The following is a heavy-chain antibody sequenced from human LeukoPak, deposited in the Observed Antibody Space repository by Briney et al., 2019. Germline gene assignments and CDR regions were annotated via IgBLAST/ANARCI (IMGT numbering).Heavy chain of an antibody. CDR1: GGTFSSYA. D-gene: IGHD4-17*01. J-gene: IGHJ6*03. CDR2: IIPIFGTA. Sequence: ASVKVSCKASGGTFSSYAISWVRQAPGQGLEWMGGIIPIFGTANYAQKFQGRVTITADESTSTAYMELSSLRSEDKAVYYCARAHYGDYGGHYYYYMDVWGKGTTVTISS. CDR3: ARAHYGDYGGHYYYYMDV. V-gene: IGHV1-69*13.